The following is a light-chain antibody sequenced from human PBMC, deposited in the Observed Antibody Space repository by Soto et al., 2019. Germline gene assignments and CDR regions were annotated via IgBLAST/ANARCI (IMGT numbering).Light chain of an antibody. CDR1: QSVSSSY. V-gene: IGKV3-20*01. CDR2: GAS. Sequence: IVFTQSPGTLSLSPGERATPSCRASQSVSSSYLAWYQQKPGQAPRLLIYGASSRATGIPDRFSGSGSGTDFTLTISRLEPEDFAVYYCQQYGSSPTFGQGTKVDIK. CDR3: QQYGSSPT. J-gene: IGKJ1*01.